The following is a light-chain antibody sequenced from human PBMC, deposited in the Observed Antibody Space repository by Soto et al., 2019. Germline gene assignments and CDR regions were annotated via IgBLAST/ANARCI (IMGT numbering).Light chain of an antibody. Sequence: DIQMTQSPSSVSASVGDRVTITCRASQGLSSYLAWYQQKPGKAPKLLIYAAPNLQSGVPSRFSGSGSGTDFTLTISSLQPEDFATYYCQQSYSTPTWTFGQGTKVDIK. J-gene: IGKJ1*01. V-gene: IGKV1-12*01. CDR2: AAP. CDR3: QQSYSTPTWT. CDR1: QGLSSY.